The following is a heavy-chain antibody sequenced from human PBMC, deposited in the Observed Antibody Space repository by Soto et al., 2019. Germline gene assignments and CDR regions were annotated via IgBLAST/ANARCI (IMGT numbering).Heavy chain of an antibody. CDR2: ISAYNGNT. J-gene: IGHJ6*02. CDR1: GYTFTSYG. V-gene: IGHV1-18*01. Sequence: ASVKVSCKASGYTFTSYGISWVRQAPGQGLEWMRWISAYNGNTNYAQKLQGRVTMTTDTSTSTAYMELRSLRSDDTAVYYCARGVVSCSSTSFYAWRDDYYYYGIDVWGQGTTVTVS. D-gene: IGHD2-2*01. CDR3: ARGVVSCSSTSFYAWRDDYYYYGIDV.